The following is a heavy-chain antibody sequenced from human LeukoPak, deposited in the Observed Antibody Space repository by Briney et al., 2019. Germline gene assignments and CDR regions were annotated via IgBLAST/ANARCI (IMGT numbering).Heavy chain of an antibody. V-gene: IGHV3-23*01. D-gene: IGHD1-26*01. CDR3: AKGFSGSYSIFDC. CDR1: GFTLTTYA. J-gene: IGHJ4*02. CDR2: ISIGGSMT. Sequence: GGSLRLSCAASGFTLTTYAMSWVRQAPGKGLEWVSTISIGGSMTFYADSVKGRFTISRDSSKNTLYLQMNSLKAEDTAIYYCAKGFSGSYSIFDCWGQGTLVTVSS.